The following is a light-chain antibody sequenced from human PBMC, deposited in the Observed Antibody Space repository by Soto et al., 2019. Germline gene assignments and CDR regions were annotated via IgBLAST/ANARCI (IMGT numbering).Light chain of an antibody. CDR2: KVS. CDR3: MQGTHWPLYT. V-gene: IGKV2-30*01. CDR1: QSLVYSDGNTY. J-gene: IGKJ2*01. Sequence: DVVMTQSPLSLPVTLGQPASISCRSSQSLVYSDGNTYLNWFQQRPGQSPRSLNYKVSNRDSGVPNRFSGSGSGTDLTLNISRVKTEDVGVYYCMQGTHWPLYTFGKGTKQEIK.